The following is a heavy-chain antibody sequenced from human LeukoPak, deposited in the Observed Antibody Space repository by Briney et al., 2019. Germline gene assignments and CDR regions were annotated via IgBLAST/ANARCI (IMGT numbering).Heavy chain of an antibody. CDR3: VRAAAGLYYYYGMDV. V-gene: IGHV1-8*01. D-gene: IGHD6-13*01. J-gene: IGHJ6*02. CDR1: GYTFTSYD. CDR2: VNPNSGNT. Sequence: GASVKVSCKTSGYTFTSYDINWVRQATGQGLEWMGWVNPNSGNTGYTQKFQSRVTMTSDTSITTAYMELHNLRSEDTAVYYCVRAAAGLYYYYGMDVWGQGTTVTVSS.